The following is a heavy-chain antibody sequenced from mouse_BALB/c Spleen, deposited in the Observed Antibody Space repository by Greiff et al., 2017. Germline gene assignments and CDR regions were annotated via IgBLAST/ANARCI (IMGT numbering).Heavy chain of an antibody. CDR3: NRDSSGYGAY. Sequence: VQLKQSGAELVRSGASVKLSCTASGFNIKDYYMHWVKQRPEQGLEWIGWIDPENGDTEYAPKFQGKATMTADTSSNTAYLQLSSLTSEDTAVYYCNRDSSGYGAYWGQGTLVTVSA. D-gene: IGHD3-2*01. V-gene: IGHV14-4*02. J-gene: IGHJ3*01. CDR2: IDPENGDT. CDR1: GFNIKDYY.